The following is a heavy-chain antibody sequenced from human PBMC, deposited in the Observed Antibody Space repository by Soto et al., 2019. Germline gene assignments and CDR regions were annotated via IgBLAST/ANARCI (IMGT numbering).Heavy chain of an antibody. D-gene: IGHD3-10*01. CDR3: ARLGRYYQSLDS. Sequence: SETLSLTCTVSGGSISSYYWSWIRQSPGKGLEWVGYIYYGGTTSYNPSLKSRVTISLETSKSQFSLRLTSVTAADTAVYYCARLGRYYQSLDSWGPGTLVTVSS. CDR2: IYYGGTT. CDR1: GGSISSYY. J-gene: IGHJ5*01. V-gene: IGHV4-59*08.